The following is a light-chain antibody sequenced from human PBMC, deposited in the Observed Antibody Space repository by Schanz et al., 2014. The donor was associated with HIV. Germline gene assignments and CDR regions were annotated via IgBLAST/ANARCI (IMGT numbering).Light chain of an antibody. CDR2: EVS. CDR3: ATWDDSLNVWV. V-gene: IGLV2-8*01. Sequence: QSALTQPPSASGSPGQSVTISCTGTSSDVGGYNHLSWYQHHPGKAPKLIIYEVSQRPSGVPDRFSGSKSGTSASLAISGLQSEDEADYYCATWDDSLNVWVFGGGTKLTVL. J-gene: IGLJ3*02. CDR1: SSDVGGYNH.